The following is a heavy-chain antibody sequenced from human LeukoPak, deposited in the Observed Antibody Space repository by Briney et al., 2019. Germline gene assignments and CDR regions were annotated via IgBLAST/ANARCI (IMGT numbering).Heavy chain of an antibody. V-gene: IGHV3-11*04. CDR3: ARDGRMVRGVKGDAFDI. CDR1: GFTSSDYY. D-gene: IGHD3-10*01. CDR2: INSSGSTI. J-gene: IGHJ3*02. Sequence: GGSLRLSCAASGFTSSDYYMSWIRQAPGKGLEWVSYINSSGSTIYYADSVKGRFTISRDNAKTSLYLQMNSLRAEDTAVYYCARDGRMVRGVKGDAFDIWGQGTMVTVSS.